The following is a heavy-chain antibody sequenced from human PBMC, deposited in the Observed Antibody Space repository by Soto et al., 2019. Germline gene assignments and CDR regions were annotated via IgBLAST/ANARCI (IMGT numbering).Heavy chain of an antibody. V-gene: IGHV4-59*08. Sequence: QVQLQESGPGLVKPSETLSLTCTVSGASITTDYWSWIRQPPGKGLEFIAYISASGTTNYNPSLNSRVTISLDTSKSQFSLRLTSVTAADTAVYYCARLASPTVLVTYHVFDFWGQGTMVTVSS. CDR1: GASITTDY. J-gene: IGHJ3*01. CDR3: ARLASPTVLVTYHVFDF. CDR2: ISASGTT. D-gene: IGHD2-21*02.